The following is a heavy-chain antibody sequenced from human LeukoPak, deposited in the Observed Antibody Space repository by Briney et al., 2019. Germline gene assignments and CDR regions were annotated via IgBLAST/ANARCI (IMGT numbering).Heavy chain of an antibody. V-gene: IGHV1-2*02. J-gene: IGHJ4*02. D-gene: IGHD3-22*01. CDR1: GYTFTDYY. Sequence: ASVKVSCKGSGYTFTDYYMHWVRQSPGQGLERMGWIYPNRGGTNYAQKFKGRVTMTRDTSINTAYMELRRLRSDDTAVYYCARAYDGSGNLDYWGQGTLVTVSS. CDR2: IYPNRGGT. CDR3: ARAYDGSGNLDY.